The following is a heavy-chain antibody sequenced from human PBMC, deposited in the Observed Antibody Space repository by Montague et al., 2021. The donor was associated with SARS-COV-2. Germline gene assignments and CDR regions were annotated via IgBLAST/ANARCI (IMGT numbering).Heavy chain of an antibody. J-gene: IGHJ3*02. Sequence: CAISGDSVSSYTATWNWIRQSSSRGLDWLGRTYYRSKWYHDYAISLKSRITINPDTSKNQFSLQLSSVAPEDTAVFYCARTTTRMLYPENAFDIWGQGTMVTVSS. CDR3: ARTTTRMLYPENAFDI. V-gene: IGHV6-1*01. CDR1: GDSVSSYTAT. D-gene: IGHD2-15*01. CDR2: TYYRSKWYH.